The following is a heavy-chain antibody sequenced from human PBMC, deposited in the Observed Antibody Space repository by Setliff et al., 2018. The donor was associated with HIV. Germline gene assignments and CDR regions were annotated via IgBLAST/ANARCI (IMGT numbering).Heavy chain of an antibody. Sequence: SETLSLTCAVYGGSFNGYSWTWIRQPPGKGLEWIGGINHSGSTNYNPSLKSRVTLSVDKAKNQFSLKLTSVTAADTAVYCCARGFGAPTVIDIPNPLQSLPWG. CDR3: ARGFGAPTVIDIPNPLQSLP. D-gene: IGHD2-2*02. CDR1: GGSFNGYS. J-gene: IGHJ5*02. CDR2: INHSGST. V-gene: IGHV4-34*01.